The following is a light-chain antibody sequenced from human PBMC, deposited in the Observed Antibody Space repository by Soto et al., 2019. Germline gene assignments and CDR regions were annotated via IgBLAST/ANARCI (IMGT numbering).Light chain of an antibody. J-gene: IGKJ1*01. V-gene: IGKV1-5*01. CDR3: QQYSSSSEWT. Sequence: IHMTQSPSSLSASVGDRVTITCRASQSISSWLAWYQQKPGKAPKLLIYDASSLESGVPSRFSGSGSGTEFTLTISSLQPDDFATYYCQQYSSSSEWTFGQGTKVDI. CDR1: QSISSW. CDR2: DAS.